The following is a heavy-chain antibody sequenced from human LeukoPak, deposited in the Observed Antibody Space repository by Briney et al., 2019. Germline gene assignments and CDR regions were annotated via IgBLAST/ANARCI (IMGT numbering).Heavy chain of an antibody. V-gene: IGHV3-30*04. CDR3: ARDPYSGSRVGSRTCFDP. Sequence: SLRVSCAAPGFSFSSYAMHSVRQTPGKRLGWVSLISHDGSNKYYTHSVKRRFTLSTDTTTNTLYLQMNSLRTEDTAVFDCARDPYSGSRVGSRTCFDPWGQVTLVTVSS. CDR2: ISHDGSNK. D-gene: IGHD1-26*01. J-gene: IGHJ5*02. CDR1: GFSFSSYA.